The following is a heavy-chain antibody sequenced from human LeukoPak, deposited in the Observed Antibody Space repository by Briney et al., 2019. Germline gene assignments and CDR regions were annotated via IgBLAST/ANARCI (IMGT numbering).Heavy chain of an antibody. D-gene: IGHD1-26*01. V-gene: IGHV1-69*13. CDR2: IIPIFGTA. Sequence: ASVKVSCKASGGTFSSYAISWVRQAPGQGLEWMGGIIPIFGTANYAQKFQGRVMITADESTSTAYMERSRLRSEDTAVYYCARDLSDSGSYYRFHYWGQATLVTVSS. J-gene: IGHJ4*02. CDR1: GGTFSSYA. CDR3: ARDLSDSGSYYRFHY.